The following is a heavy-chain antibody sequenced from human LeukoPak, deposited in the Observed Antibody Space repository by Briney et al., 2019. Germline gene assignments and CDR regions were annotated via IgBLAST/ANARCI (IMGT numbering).Heavy chain of an antibody. J-gene: IGHJ4*02. D-gene: IGHD2-2*01. V-gene: IGHV1-3*03. CDR1: GYTFTSYA. Sequence: GASVKVSCKASGYTFTSYAMHWVRQAPGQRLEWMAWINVDSGNTKYSQEFQGRVTITRDTSASTAYMELNSLRPEDTAVYYCAKDLEKIIATALLDYWGQGTLVTVSS. CDR2: INVDSGNT. CDR3: AKDLEKIIATALLDY.